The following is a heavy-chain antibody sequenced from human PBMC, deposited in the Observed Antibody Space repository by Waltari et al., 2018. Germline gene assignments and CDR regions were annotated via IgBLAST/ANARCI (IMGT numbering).Heavy chain of an antibody. D-gene: IGHD3-22*01. Sequence: QVQLVESGGGVVQPGGSLRLSCAASGFTFSTYGMHWVRQAPGKGLEWVAFIRYDGSNKYYADSVKCRFTISRDNSKNTLYLQMNSLRAEDTAVYYCARGKVYYDISGYYNDAFDIWGQGTMVTVSS. J-gene: IGHJ3*02. CDR3: ARGKVYYDISGYYNDAFDI. V-gene: IGHV3-30*02. CDR2: IRYDGSNK. CDR1: GFTFSTYG.